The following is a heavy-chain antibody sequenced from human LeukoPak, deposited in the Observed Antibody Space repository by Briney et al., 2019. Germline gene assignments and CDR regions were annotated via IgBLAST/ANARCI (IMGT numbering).Heavy chain of an antibody. CDR3: ARRSELGVVYYMDV. CDR2: ISSRSSSQI. J-gene: IGHJ6*03. Sequence: GRSLTLSCAASGFSFSSHSMNWVRQAPGKGLEWVSSISSRSSSQIYFGDALKDRFTSYRDNANDSLYQQMNSLGAGDTAVYYCARRSELGVVYYMDVWGKGTTVSVSS. V-gene: IGHV3-21*01. D-gene: IGHD3-16*01. CDR1: GFSFSSHS.